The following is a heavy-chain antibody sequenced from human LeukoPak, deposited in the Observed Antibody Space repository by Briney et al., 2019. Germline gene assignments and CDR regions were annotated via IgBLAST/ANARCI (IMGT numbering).Heavy chain of an antibody. V-gene: IGHV5-51*01. CDR3: AAGGASAP. D-gene: IGHD3-16*01. CDR1: GYSFTNFW. Sequence: GETLKISCKGSGYSFTNFWIGWVRQMPGKGLEWMGVISPGDSGIRYSPSFQGQVTISVDKSISTAYLQWSSLKASDSAMYYCAAGGASAPWGQGTLVTVSS. CDR2: ISPGDSGI. J-gene: IGHJ5*02.